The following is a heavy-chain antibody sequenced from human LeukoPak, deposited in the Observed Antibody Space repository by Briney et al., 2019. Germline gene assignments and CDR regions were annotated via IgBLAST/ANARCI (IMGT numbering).Heavy chain of an antibody. D-gene: IGHD6-19*01. CDR1: GFAFSSYE. CDR2: ISGDGRAI. Sequence: GGSLRLSCVASGFAFSSYEMSWVRQAPGKGLEWVSFISGDGRAIHYADSVRGRFTISADNARNSVFLQMNSLRAEDTAVYYCATSLSGWFGPSAYYCGQGTLVTVSS. V-gene: IGHV3-48*03. J-gene: IGHJ4*02. CDR3: ATSLSGWFGPSAYY.